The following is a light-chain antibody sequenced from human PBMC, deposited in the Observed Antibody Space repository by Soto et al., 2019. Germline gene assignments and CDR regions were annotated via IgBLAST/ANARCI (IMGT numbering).Light chain of an antibody. CDR1: QNIYTY. CDR3: QNYHSAPYT. Sequence: DIQLTQSPSSLSASVGDRVTISCRASQNIYTYVNWYQQKPGKVPKLLISAALTLQSGVPSRFSGSGSGTDFTLTISSLQPEDVATYYCQNYHSAPYTFGPGTKVDVK. J-gene: IGKJ3*01. V-gene: IGKV1-27*01. CDR2: AAL.